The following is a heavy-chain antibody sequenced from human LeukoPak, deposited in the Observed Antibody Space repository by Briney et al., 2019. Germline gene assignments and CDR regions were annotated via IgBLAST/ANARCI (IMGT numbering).Heavy chain of an antibody. D-gene: IGHD5-12*01. Sequence: GGSLRLSCAASGFTFSSYSMNWVRQAPGKGLEWVSSISSSSSYIYYADSVKGRFTISRDNAKNSLYLQMNSLRAEDTAVYYRARVLIPGGYDPWGQGTLVTVSS. J-gene: IGHJ5*02. CDR1: GFTFSSYS. V-gene: IGHV3-21*01. CDR3: ARVLIPGGYDP. CDR2: ISSSSSYI.